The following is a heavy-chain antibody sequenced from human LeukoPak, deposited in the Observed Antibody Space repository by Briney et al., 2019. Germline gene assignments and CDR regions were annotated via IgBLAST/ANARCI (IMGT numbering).Heavy chain of an antibody. Sequence: GAPLRPSCAASGITITCYAMSLLHLPAGRRLERVTSYTGGGRGGFPSYADSVKGRSTISRDNSRNTLYLQLNSLRVEDPALYYCARFRNDFWSGYPSDAFDIWGQGTMVTVSS. V-gene: IGHV3-23*01. CDR2: TGGGRGGFP. D-gene: IGHD3/OR15-3a*01. CDR3: ARFRNDFWSGYPSDAFDI. CDR1: GITITCYA. J-gene: IGHJ3*02.